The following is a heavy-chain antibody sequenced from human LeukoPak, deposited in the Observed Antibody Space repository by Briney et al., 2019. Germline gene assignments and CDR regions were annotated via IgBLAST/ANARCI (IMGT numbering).Heavy chain of an antibody. D-gene: IGHD6-13*01. CDR2: INPNSGGT. V-gene: IGHV1-2*02. CDR1: GYTFTGYY. Sequence: ASVKVSCKASGYTFTGYYMHWVRQAPGQGLEWMGWINPNSGGTNYAQKFRGRVTMTRDTSISTAYMELSRLRSDDTAVYYCASAAPGIRYYYYYMDVWGKGTTVTVSS. CDR3: ASAAPGIRYYYYYMDV. J-gene: IGHJ6*03.